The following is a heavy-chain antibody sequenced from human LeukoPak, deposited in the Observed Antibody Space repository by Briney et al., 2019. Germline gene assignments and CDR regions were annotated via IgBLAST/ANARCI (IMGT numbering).Heavy chain of an antibody. V-gene: IGHV4-59*02. J-gene: IGHJ3*02. D-gene: IGHD3-16*01. CDR1: GGCVCAYN. CDR2: RSHTGRT. Sequence: SETLSLTCTVSGGCVCAYNCSCMPQPQGRGLVWIGYRSHTGRTYSNPSLQSRVTTLEDTSKNQFSLKLTAVTAADTAVYCCARARYANAWYAFDIWGQGTMVTVSS. CDR3: ARARYANAWYAFDI.